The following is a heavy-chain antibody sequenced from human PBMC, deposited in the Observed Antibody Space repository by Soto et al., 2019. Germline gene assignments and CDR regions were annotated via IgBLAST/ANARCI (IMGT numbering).Heavy chain of an antibody. Sequence: GGSLRLACAASEFTFSNYAMRWVRQAPGKGLEWVSVIWYDGSNKYYADSVKGRFTISRDNSKNTLYLQMNSLRAEDTAVYYCARVSLMGYYDSSGYSDDAFDIWGQGTMVTVSS. V-gene: IGHV3-33*08. CDR3: ARVSLMGYYDSSGYSDDAFDI. CDR1: EFTFSNYA. CDR2: IWYDGSNK. J-gene: IGHJ3*02. D-gene: IGHD3-22*01.